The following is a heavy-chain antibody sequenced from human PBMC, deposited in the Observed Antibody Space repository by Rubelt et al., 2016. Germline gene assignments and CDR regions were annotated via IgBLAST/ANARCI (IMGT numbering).Heavy chain of an antibody. CDR1: GFTVISNY. CDR2: LHSDGGT. Sequence: EVRLVESGGGLVQPGGSLRLSCAASGFTVISNYMNWVRQAPGKGLEWVSVLHSDGGTYYADSVKGRFAISRDSSKNTLYLQMNSLRAEDTAVYYCAKGVGAEAVGGMDVWGQGTTVTVSS. V-gene: IGHV3-66*01. D-gene: IGHD6-19*01. CDR3: AKGVGAEAVGGMDV. J-gene: IGHJ6*01.